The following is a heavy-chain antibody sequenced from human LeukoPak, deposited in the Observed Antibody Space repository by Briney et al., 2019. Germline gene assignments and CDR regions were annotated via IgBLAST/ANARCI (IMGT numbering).Heavy chain of an antibody. Sequence: GGSLRLSCAASGFSSSSYWMHWVRQAPGKGLGWVSHINSDGSSTTYADSVKGRFTIYRDNAKSTLYLQMNSLRAEDTAVYYCARDDPGIGIDYWGQGTLVTVSS. J-gene: IGHJ4*02. V-gene: IGHV3-74*01. CDR3: ARDDPGIGIDY. CDR2: INSDGSST. CDR1: GFSSSSYW. D-gene: IGHD1-26*01.